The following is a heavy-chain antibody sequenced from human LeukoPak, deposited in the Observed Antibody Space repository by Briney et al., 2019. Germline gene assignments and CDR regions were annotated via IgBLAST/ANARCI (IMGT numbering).Heavy chain of an antibody. CDR1: GFTFSSYS. Sequence: TGGSLRLSCAASGFTFSSYSMNWVRQAPGKGLEWVSSISSSSSYIYYADSVKGRFTISRDNAKNSLYLQTNSLRAEDTAVYYCARSNSRWAFDIWGQGTMVSVSS. CDR2: ISSSSSYI. V-gene: IGHV3-21*01. J-gene: IGHJ3*02. CDR3: ARSNSRWAFDI. D-gene: IGHD4-23*01.